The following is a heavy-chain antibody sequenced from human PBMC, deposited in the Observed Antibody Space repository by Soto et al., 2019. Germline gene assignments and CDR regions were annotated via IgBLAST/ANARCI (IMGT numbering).Heavy chain of an antibody. CDR2: IKHDGSET. CDR3: ARDTYGYYDF. D-gene: IGHD3-22*01. J-gene: IGHJ4*02. V-gene: IGHV3-7*03. CDR1: GFTFNTFW. Sequence: PGGSLRLSCAASGFTFNTFWMSWVRQSPGKGLEWVANIKHDGSETYYVDSVKGRFTISRDNAKNSLFLQMNTLRSDDTAVYYCARDTYGYYDFWGQGTLVTVSS.